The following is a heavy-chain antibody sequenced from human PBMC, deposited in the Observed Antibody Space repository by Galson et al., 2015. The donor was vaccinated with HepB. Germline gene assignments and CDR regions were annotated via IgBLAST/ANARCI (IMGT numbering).Heavy chain of an antibody. CDR3: ARDGYYDSSAPLDYFDY. Sequence: SVKVSCKTSGYTFTRYAMHWVRQAPGQRLEWMGWINAGNGNTKYSQKFQGRVTITRDTSASTAYMELSSLRSEDTAVYYCARDGYYDSSAPLDYFDYWGQGTLVTVSS. CDR2: INAGNGNT. D-gene: IGHD3-22*01. J-gene: IGHJ4*02. CDR1: GYTFTRYA. V-gene: IGHV1-3*01.